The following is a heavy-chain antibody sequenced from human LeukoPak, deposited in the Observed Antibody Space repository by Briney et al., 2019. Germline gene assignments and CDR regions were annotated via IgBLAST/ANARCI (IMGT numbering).Heavy chain of an antibody. V-gene: IGHV3-30*02. CDR2: IRHDGSNE. CDR1: GFIFRNYG. CDR3: AKVPYYYDSSGTNPHLDY. Sequence: GGSLRLSCAASGFIFRNYGMHWVRQAPGKGLQWMAFIRHDGSNEYYADSVKGRFTISRDNSKNTLYLQMNRLGAEDTAVYSCAKVPYYYDSSGTNPHLDYWGQGTLVTVSS. J-gene: IGHJ4*02. D-gene: IGHD3-22*01.